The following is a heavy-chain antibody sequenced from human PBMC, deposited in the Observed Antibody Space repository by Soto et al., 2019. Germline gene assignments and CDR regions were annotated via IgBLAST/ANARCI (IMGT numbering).Heavy chain of an antibody. D-gene: IGHD5-18*01. CDR1: GFTFSSDS. V-gene: IGHV3-21*01. CDR3: AGAEYRYGYGIDY. CDR2: ISSSGDDI. Sequence: EAQLVESGGGLVKPGGSLRLSCAGSGFTFSSDSMNWVRQAPGKGLEWVSSISSSGDDIHYADSVKGRFTISRDNANKLLYLPMNSLRAEYTAVYYCAGAEYRYGYGIDYWGQGTLVTVSS. J-gene: IGHJ4*02.